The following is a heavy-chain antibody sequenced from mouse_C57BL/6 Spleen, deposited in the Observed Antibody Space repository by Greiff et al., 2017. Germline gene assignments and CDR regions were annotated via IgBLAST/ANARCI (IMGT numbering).Heavy chain of an antibody. Sequence: VHVKQSGPELVKPGASVKMSCKASGYTFTDYNMHWVKQSHGKSLEWIGYINPNNGGTSYNQKFKGKATLTVNKSSSTAYMELRSLTSEDSAVYYCASVDLLPYFDYWGQGTTLTVSS. D-gene: IGHD2-1*01. J-gene: IGHJ2*01. V-gene: IGHV1-22*01. CDR2: INPNNGGT. CDR3: ASVDLLPYFDY. CDR1: GYTFTDYN.